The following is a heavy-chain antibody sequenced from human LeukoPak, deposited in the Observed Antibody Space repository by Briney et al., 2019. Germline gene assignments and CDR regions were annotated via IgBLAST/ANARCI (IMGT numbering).Heavy chain of an antibody. D-gene: IGHD5-12*01. J-gene: IGHJ4*02. CDR2: IRSNSDTI. CDR3: ARDPRYSGYDYFDY. V-gene: IGHV3-48*01. Sequence: GGSLRLSCAASGFTFSSYSMNWVRQAPGKGLERISYIRSNSDTIYYADSVKGRFTISRDNAENSLYLQMSSLRAEDTAVYYCARDPRYSGYDYFDYWGQGTLVTVSS. CDR1: GFTFSSYS.